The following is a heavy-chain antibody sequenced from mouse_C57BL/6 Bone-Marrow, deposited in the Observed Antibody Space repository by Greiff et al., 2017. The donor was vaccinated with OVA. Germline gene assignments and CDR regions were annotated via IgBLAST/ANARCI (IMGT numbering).Heavy chain of an antibody. D-gene: IGHD2-5*01. CDR2: IDPETGGT. J-gene: IGHJ4*01. Sequence: QVQLQQPGAELVRPGASVTLSCKASGYTFTDYEMHWVKQTPVHGLEWIGAIDPETGGTAYNQKFKGKAILTADKSSSTAYMELRSLTSEDSAVYYCTRGYSNYYAMDYWGQGTSATVSS. CDR3: TRGYSNYYAMDY. V-gene: IGHV1-15*01. CDR1: GYTFTDYE.